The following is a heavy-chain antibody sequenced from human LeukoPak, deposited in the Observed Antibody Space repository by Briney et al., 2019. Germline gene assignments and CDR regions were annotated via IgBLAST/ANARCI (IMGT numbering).Heavy chain of an antibody. V-gene: IGHV4-34*01. CDR3: ARGYCSGGSCYSFYCYYYMDV. Sequence: SETLSLTCAVYGGSFSGYYWGWIRQPPGKGLEWIGTIYYSGSTYYNPSLKSRVTISVDTSKNQFSLKLSSVTAADTAVYYCARGYCSGGSCYSFYCYYYMDVWGKGTTVTVSS. CDR2: IYYSGST. CDR1: GGSFSGYY. J-gene: IGHJ6*03. D-gene: IGHD2-15*01.